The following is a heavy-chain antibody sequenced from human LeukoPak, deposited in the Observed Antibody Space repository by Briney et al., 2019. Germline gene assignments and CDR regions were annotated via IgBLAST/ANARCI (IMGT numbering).Heavy chain of an antibody. CDR3: AKDRYCSSTSCYTYYYYYMDV. Sequence: GGSLRLSCAASGFTFSNYAMTWVRQAPGKGLEWVSAISTTGVSTYYADSVKGRFTISRDNSKNTLYLQMNSLRAEDTAVYYCAKDRYCSSTSCYTYYYYYMDVWGKGTTVTVSS. CDR1: GFTFSNYA. V-gene: IGHV3-23*01. CDR2: ISTTGVST. J-gene: IGHJ6*03. D-gene: IGHD2-2*02.